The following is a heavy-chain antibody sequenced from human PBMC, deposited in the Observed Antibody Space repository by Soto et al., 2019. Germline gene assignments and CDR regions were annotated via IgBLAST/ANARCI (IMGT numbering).Heavy chain of an antibody. CDR3: ARAVYCTTANCWDDFHYYNIDV. Sequence: PSQTLSLTCAISGDSVSSNSAAWTWIRQSPSRGLEWLGRTYYRYRWYNNYAVSVRNRITINPDTSKNQFSLKLTSVTAADTAVYYCARAVYCTTANCWDDFHYYNIDVWGQGTAVTVSS. CDR2: TYYRYRWYN. D-gene: IGHD2-2*01. J-gene: IGHJ6*02. CDR1: GDSVSSNSAA. V-gene: IGHV6-1*01.